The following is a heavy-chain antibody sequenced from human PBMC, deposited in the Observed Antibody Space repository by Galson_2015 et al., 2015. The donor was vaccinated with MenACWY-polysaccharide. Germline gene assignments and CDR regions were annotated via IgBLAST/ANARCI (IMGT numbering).Heavy chain of an antibody. V-gene: IGHV3-33*01. Sequence: FSNSGMHWVRQAPGKGLEWVAVIQYDGSNKVYADSVKGRYSISRDNSKNTLYLEMNTLGVEDTAVYYCAREGSRIVFHAFDIWGQGTMVTVSS. J-gene: IGHJ3*02. CDR1: FSNSG. D-gene: IGHD2-2*01. CDR3: AREGSRIVFHAFDI. CDR2: IQYDGSNK.